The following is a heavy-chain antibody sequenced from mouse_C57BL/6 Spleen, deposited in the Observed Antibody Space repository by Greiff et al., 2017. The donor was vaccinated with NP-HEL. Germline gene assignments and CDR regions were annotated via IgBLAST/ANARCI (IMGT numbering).Heavy chain of an antibody. J-gene: IGHJ4*01. CDR1: GYTFTSYW. CDR3: ARRSYGNYGAMDY. CDR2: IDPSDSYT. V-gene: IGHV1-69*01. D-gene: IGHD2-1*01. Sequence: QVQLKQPGAELVMPGASVKLSCKASGYTFTSYWMHWVKQRPGQGLEWIGEIDPSDSYTTYNQKFKGKSTLTVDKSSSTAYMQLSSLTSEDSAVYDCARRSYGNYGAMDYWGQGTSVTVSS.